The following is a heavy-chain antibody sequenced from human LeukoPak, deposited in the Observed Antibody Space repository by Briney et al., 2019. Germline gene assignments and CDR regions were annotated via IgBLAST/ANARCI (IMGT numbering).Heavy chain of an antibody. V-gene: IGHV1-18*01. CDR2: ISAYNGNT. CDR3: ARLAPNRYYYDSSGYRDY. J-gene: IGHJ4*02. CDR1: GYTFTSYG. Sequence: GASVKVSCKASGYTFTSYGISWVRQAPGQGLEWMGWISAYNGNTNYAQKLQGRVTITTDTSTSTAYMELRSLRSDDTAVYYCARLAPNRYYYDSSGYRDYWGQGTLVTVSS. D-gene: IGHD3-22*01.